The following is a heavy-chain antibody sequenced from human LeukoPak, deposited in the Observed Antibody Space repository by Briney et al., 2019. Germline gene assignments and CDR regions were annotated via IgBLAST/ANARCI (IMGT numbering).Heavy chain of an antibody. J-gene: IGHJ6*02. CDR3: ARLDGPFDYYGMDV. D-gene: IGHD1-1*01. V-gene: IGHV4-34*01. Sequence: SETLSLTCAVCGGSFSGYYWSWIRQPPGKGLEWIGEINHSGSTNYNPSLKSRVTISVDTSKNQFSLKLSSVTAADTAVYYCARLDGPFDYYGMDVWGQGTTVTVSS. CDR1: GGSFSGYY. CDR2: INHSGST.